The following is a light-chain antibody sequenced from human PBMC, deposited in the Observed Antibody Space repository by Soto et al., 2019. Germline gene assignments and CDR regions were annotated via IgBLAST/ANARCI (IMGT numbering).Light chain of an antibody. Sequence: EVVLTQSPDTLSLPPGERATLSCRASQSISSYLAWYQQKPGQAPRLLIYDASSRATGIPARFSGSGSGTDFTLTISSLEPEDFAVYYCQQYETFSGTFGPGTKV. CDR3: QQYETFSGT. CDR2: DAS. CDR1: QSISSY. V-gene: IGKV3-11*01. J-gene: IGKJ1*01.